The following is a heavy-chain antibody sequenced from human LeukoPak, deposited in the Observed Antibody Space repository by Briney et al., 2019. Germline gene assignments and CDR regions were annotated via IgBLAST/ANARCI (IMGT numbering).Heavy chain of an antibody. Sequence: SETLSLTCTVSGGSISNYFWSWIRQPPGKGLEWIGYISYNRGTTYNPSLKSRVTTSADTSKNQFSLKLSSVTASDTAVYYCARHRWYSYDPFDYWGQGTVVTVSS. V-gene: IGHV4-59*08. CDR1: GGSISNYF. CDR3: ARHRWYSYDPFDY. D-gene: IGHD3-22*01. J-gene: IGHJ4*02. CDR2: ISYNRGT.